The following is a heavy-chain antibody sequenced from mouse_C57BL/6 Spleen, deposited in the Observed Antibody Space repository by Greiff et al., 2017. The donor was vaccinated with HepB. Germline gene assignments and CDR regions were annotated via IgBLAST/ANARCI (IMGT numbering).Heavy chain of an antibody. J-gene: IGHJ1*03. D-gene: IGHD1-1*01. V-gene: IGHV5-6*02. CDR1: GFTFSSYG. CDR3: ARRGIASRYFDV. CDR2: ISSGGSYT. Sequence: EVLLVQSGGDLVKPGGSLKLSCAASGFTFSSYGMSWVRQTPDKRLEWVATISSGGSYTYYPDSVKGRFTISRDNAKNTLYLQMSSLKSEDTAMYYCARRGIASRYFDVWGTGTTVTVSS.